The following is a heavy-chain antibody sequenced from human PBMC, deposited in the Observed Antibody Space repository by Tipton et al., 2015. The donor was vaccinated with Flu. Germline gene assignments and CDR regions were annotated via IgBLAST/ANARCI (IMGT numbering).Heavy chain of an antibody. CDR2: ISYDGSNK. J-gene: IGHJ6*04. Sequence: SLRLSCAASGFTFSSYAMHWVRQAPGKGLEWVAVISYDGSNKYYADSVKGRFTISRDNSKNTLYLQMNSLRAEDTAVYYCARGGGYGSSGYPSYYYGMDVWGKGTTVTVSS. V-gene: IGHV3-30-3*01. CDR1: GFTFSSYA. CDR3: ARGGGYGSSGYPSYYYGMDV. D-gene: IGHD3-22*01.